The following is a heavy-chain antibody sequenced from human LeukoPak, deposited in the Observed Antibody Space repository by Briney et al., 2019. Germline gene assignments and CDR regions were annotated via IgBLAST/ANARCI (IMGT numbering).Heavy chain of an antibody. CDR1: GGSIRGYY. V-gene: IGHV4-59*08. J-gene: IGHJ4*02. D-gene: IGHD3-10*01. Sequence: SETLSLTGTVSGGSIRGYYWSWIRQPPGKGLEWSEYIYYSGTTNYNPSLQSRVTISVDTSKNKFSLNLTYVTAADMAVYYCARYGSGTYPRFDYWGQGILVTVSS. CDR3: ARYGSGTYPRFDY. CDR2: IYYSGTT.